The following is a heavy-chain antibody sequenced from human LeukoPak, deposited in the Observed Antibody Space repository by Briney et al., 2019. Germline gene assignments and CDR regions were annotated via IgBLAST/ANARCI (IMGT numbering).Heavy chain of an antibody. J-gene: IGHJ3*02. D-gene: IGHD3-10*01. CDR3: ARDLPTIPKLLWFGEARDDAFDI. Sequence: ASVKVSCKASGYTFTSYDINWVRQATGQGLEWMGWINPNSGGTNYAQKFQGRVTMTRDTSISTAYMELSRLRSDDTAVYYCARDLPTIPKLLWFGEARDDAFDIWGQGTMVTVSS. V-gene: IGHV1-2*02. CDR1: GYTFTSYD. CDR2: INPNSGGT.